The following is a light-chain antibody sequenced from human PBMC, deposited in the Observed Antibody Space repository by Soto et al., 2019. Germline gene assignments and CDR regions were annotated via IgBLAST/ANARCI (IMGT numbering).Light chain of an antibody. J-gene: IGLJ1*01. CDR2: EVN. CDR1: SSDVGSYNL. Sequence: QSVLTQPASVSGSPGQSITISCTGTSSDVGSYNLVSWYQQHPGKAPKLMIYEVNKRPSGVSNRFSGSKSGNTASLTISGLQADDEADYYSCSYAGSSTYVFGTGTKLTVL. V-gene: IGLV2-23*02. CDR3: CSYAGSSTYV.